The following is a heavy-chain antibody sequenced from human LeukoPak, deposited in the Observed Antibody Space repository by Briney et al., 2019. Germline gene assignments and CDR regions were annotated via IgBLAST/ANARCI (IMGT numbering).Heavy chain of an antibody. Sequence: GGSLRLSCAASGFTFSDYYMSWIRQAPGKGLEWVSYISSSGSTIYYADSVKGRFTISRDNAKNSLYLQMNSLRAEDTAVYYCARDPESYDSSGSTFKYWGQGTLVTVSS. CDR1: GFTFSDYY. CDR2: ISSSGSTI. V-gene: IGHV3-11*04. D-gene: IGHD3-22*01. J-gene: IGHJ4*02. CDR3: ARDPESYDSSGSTFKY.